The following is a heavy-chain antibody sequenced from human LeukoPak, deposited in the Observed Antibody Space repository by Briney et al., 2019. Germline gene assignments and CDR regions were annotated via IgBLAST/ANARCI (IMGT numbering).Heavy chain of an antibody. CDR2: ISYDGSNK. D-gene: IGHD2-15*01. Sequence: GGSLRLSCAASGFTFSSYGTHWVRQAPGKGLEWVAVISYDGSNKYYADSVKGRFTTSRDNSKNTLYLQMNSLRAEDTAVYYCAKRGGGSYYYYGMDVWGQGTTVTVSS. CDR3: AKRGGGSYYYYGMDV. CDR1: GFTFSSYG. V-gene: IGHV3-30*18. J-gene: IGHJ6*02.